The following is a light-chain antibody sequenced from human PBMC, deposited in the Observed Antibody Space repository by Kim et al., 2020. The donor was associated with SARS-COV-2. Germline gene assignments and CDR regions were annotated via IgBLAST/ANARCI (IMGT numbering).Light chain of an antibody. CDR3: QVWDSSSEHVV. J-gene: IGLJ2*01. CDR1: NIGSES. Sequence: APGKTARITCGGNNIGSESVNWYQQKPGQAPLLVIYYDTYRPSGIPERFSGANSGNTATLTISRVEAGDEADYYCQVWDSSSEHVVFGGGTQLTVL. CDR2: YDT. V-gene: IGLV3-21*04.